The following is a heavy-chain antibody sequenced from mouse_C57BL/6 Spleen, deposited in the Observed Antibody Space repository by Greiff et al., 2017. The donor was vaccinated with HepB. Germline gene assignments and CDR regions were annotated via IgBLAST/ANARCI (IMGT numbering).Heavy chain of an antibody. Sequence: VMLVESGPELVKPGASVKLSCKASGYTFTSYDINWVKQRPGQGLEWIGWIYPRDGSTKYNEKFKGKATLTVDTSSSTAYMELHSLTSEDSAVYFCARSDSSGYDAMDYWGQGTSVTVSS. CDR2: IYPRDGST. V-gene: IGHV1-85*01. CDR3: ARSDSSGYDAMDY. D-gene: IGHD3-2*02. CDR1: GYTFTSYD. J-gene: IGHJ4*01.